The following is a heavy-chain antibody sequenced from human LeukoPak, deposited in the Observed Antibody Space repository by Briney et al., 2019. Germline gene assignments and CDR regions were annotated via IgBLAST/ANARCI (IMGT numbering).Heavy chain of an antibody. CDR2: IYYSGST. Sequence: SETLSLTCTVSGGSISSGDYYWSWVRQPPGKGLEWIGYIYYSGSTNYNPSLKSRVTISVDTSKNQFSLKLSSVTAADTAVYYCARHEGDGYLFDYWGQGTLVTVSS. D-gene: IGHD5-24*01. CDR1: GGSISSGDYY. CDR3: ARHEGDGYLFDY. J-gene: IGHJ4*02. V-gene: IGHV4-61*08.